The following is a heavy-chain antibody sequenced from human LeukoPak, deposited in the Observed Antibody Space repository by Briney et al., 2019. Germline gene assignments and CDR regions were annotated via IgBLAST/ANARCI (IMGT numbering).Heavy chain of an antibody. CDR3: AKGPLVYSGGNWYFFDY. D-gene: IGHD6-13*01. CDR2: ISGSGNST. CDR1: GSTFSRYA. V-gene: IGHV3-23*01. J-gene: IGHJ4*02. Sequence: GGSLRLSCAASGSTFSRYAMSWVRQAPGKGLEWVSGISGSGNSTYYADYVKGRFTISRDNSKDTLFLQMNSLRAEDTAVYYCAKGPLVYSGGNWYFFDYWGQGTLVTVSS.